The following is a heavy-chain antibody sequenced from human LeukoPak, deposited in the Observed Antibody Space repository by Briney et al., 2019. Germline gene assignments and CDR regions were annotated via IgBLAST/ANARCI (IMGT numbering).Heavy chain of an antibody. CDR3: ARHPYSSGDGFDI. V-gene: IGHV5-51*01. D-gene: IGHD6-19*01. CDR1: GYSFTSYW. CDR2: IYPGDSDT. J-gene: IGHJ3*02. Sequence: GESLKISCKGSGYSFTSYWIGWVRQMPGKGLEWVGIIYPGDSDTRYSPSFQGQVTISADKSISTAYLQWSSLKASDTAMYYCARHPYSSGDGFDIWGQGTMVTVSS.